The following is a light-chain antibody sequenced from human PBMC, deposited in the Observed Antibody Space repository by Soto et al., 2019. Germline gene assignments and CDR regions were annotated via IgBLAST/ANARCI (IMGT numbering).Light chain of an antibody. J-gene: IGKJ1*01. V-gene: IGKV3-20*01. CDR2: GAS. CDR1: QSVSSNY. Sequence: EMVLTQSPGTLSVSPGERGTLSCRASQSVSSNYLAWYQQKPGQAPRLLISGASSRATGIPDRFSGSGSGTDFALTISRLEPEDSAVFYCQQYGTSQWTFGQGTKVDIK. CDR3: QQYGTSQWT.